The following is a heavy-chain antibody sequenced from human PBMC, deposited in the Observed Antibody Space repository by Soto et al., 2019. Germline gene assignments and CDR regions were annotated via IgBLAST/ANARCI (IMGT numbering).Heavy chain of an antibody. CDR3: AREAYGGYYYMDV. CDR1: GFTFSSYS. CDR2: ISSSSIYI. J-gene: IGHJ6*03. V-gene: IGHV3-21*01. Sequence: GGSLRLSCAASGFTFSSYSMNWVRQAPGKGLEWVSSISSSSIYIYYADSVKGRFTISRDNAKNSLFLQMNSLRAEDTAVYYCAREAYGGYYYMDVWGKGTTVTVSS. D-gene: IGHD4-17*01.